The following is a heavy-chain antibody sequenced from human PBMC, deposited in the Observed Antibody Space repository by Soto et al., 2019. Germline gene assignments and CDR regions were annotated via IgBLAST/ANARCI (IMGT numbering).Heavy chain of an antibody. CDR3: ARHLSPSPSSGYYLGYSGAFDI. Sequence: PGESLKISCKGSGYSFTSYWIGWVRQMPGKGLEWMGIIYPGDSDTRYSPSFQGQVTISADKSISTAYLQWSSLKASDTAMYYCARHLSPSPSSGYYLGYSGAFDIWGQGTMVTVSS. J-gene: IGHJ3*02. D-gene: IGHD3-22*01. CDR1: GYSFTSYW. CDR2: IYPGDSDT. V-gene: IGHV5-51*01.